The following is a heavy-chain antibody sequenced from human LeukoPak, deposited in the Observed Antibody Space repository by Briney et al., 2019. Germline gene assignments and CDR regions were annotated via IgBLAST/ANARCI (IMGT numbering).Heavy chain of an antibody. CDR1: GFTFSSFG. D-gene: IGHD4-23*01. V-gene: IGHV3-33*01. J-gene: IGHJ4*02. CDR3: ARDRGGNSYFDY. Sequence: PGGSLRLSCAASGFTFSSFGMHWVRQAPGKGLEWVAVIWYDGTNKYYADSVKGRFTISRDNSKNTLYPQMDSLRAEDTAVYYCARDRGGNSYFDYWGQGTLVTVSS. CDR2: IWYDGTNK.